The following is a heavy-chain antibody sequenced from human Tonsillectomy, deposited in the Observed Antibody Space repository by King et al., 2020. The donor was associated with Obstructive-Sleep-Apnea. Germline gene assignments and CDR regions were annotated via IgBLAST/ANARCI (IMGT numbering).Heavy chain of an antibody. D-gene: IGHD6-13*01. J-gene: IGHJ4*02. Sequence: VQLVESGGGLVKPGGSLRLSCAASGFTFSDYYINWIRQAPGKGLEWVSYISSSSSYTKYYADSVKGRFTISRENAKNSLYLQMNSLRAEDTAVYYCARDLSSSWSKDYWGQGTLVTVSS. CDR2: ISSSSSYT. V-gene: IGHV3-11*06. CDR3: ARDLSSSWSKDY. CDR1: GFTFSDYY.